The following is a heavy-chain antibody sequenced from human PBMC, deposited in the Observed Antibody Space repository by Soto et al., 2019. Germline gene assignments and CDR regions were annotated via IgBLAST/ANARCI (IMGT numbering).Heavy chain of an antibody. CDR2: IYYSGST. V-gene: IGHV4-39*01. CDR3: ARQVVVAATPLS. J-gene: IGHJ4*02. Sequence: SETLSLTCTVSGGSISSSSYYWGWIRQPPGKGLEWIGSIYYSGSTYYNPSLKSRVTISVDTSKNQFSLKLSSVTAADTAVYYCARQVVVAATPLSWGQGTLVTVSS. D-gene: IGHD2-15*01. CDR1: GGSISSSSYY.